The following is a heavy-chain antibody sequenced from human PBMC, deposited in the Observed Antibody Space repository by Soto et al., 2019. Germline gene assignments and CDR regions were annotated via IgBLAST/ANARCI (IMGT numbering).Heavy chain of an antibody. Sequence: QVQLQESGPGLVKPSGTLSLTCAVSGGSMRSNNRWSWVRQPPGKGLEWIGEIFHSGSTNYNPSLMTRVTISVDKSKNQFSLKLSSVTAADTAVYFCARVYSGSYSAYWGQGTLVTVSS. CDR3: ARVYSGSYSAY. CDR2: IFHSGST. J-gene: IGHJ4*02. V-gene: IGHV4-4*02. CDR1: GGSMRSNNR. D-gene: IGHD1-26*01.